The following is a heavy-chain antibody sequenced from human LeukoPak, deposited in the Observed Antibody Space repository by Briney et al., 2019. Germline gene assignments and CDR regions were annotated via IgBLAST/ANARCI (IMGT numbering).Heavy chain of an antibody. CDR1: GGSISSYY. V-gene: IGHV4-59*01. CDR2: IYYSGST. J-gene: IGHJ3*02. Sequence: SETLSLTCTVSGGSISSYYWSWIRQPPGKGLEWIGYIYYSGSTNYNPSLKSRATISVDTSKNQFSLKLSSVTAADTAVYYCARDTTTYSSSWPDAFDIWGQGTMVTVSS. D-gene: IGHD6-13*01. CDR3: ARDTTTYSSSWPDAFDI.